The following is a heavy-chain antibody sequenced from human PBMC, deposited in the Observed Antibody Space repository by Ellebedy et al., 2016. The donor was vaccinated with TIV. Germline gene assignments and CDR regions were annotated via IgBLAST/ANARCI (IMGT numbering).Heavy chain of an antibody. Sequence: MPSETLSLTCAVYGGSISGYYWSWVRQPPGKGQDWIGYINHSGSTNYNPSLKSRLTISLDTSKNQFSLKLSSVTAADTAVYYCARRNRGINMRHWGQGALVTVSS. CDR2: INHSGST. J-gene: IGHJ1*01. D-gene: IGHD3-22*01. CDR1: GGSISGYY. CDR3: ARRNRGINMRH. V-gene: IGHV4-34*01.